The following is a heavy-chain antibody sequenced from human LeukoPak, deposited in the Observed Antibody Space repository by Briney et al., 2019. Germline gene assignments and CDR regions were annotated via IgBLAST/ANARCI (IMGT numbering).Heavy chain of an antibody. V-gene: IGHV3-53*01. D-gene: IGHD2-15*01. CDR1: GFTVSSNY. Sequence: GGSLRLSCAASGFTVSSNYMSWVRQAPGKGLEWVSVIYSGGSTYYADSVKGRFTISRDNAKNTLYLQMNSLRAEDTAVYYCARDLTYSTFDYWGQGTLVTVSS. CDR3: ARDLTYSTFDY. J-gene: IGHJ4*02. CDR2: IYSGGST.